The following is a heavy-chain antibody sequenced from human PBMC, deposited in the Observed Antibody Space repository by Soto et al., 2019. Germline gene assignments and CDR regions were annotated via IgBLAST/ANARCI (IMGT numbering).Heavy chain of an antibody. J-gene: IGHJ6*02. Sequence: PSEPLSLTCTVSGGSISSSSYYWGWIRQPPGKGLEWIGSIYYSGSTYYNPSLKSRVTISVDTSKNQFSLKLSSVTAADTAVYYCARDVTGDYYYYGMDVWGQGTTVTVSS. V-gene: IGHV4-39*02. D-gene: IGHD4-4*01. CDR2: IYYSGST. CDR1: GGSISSSSYY. CDR3: ARDVTGDYYYYGMDV.